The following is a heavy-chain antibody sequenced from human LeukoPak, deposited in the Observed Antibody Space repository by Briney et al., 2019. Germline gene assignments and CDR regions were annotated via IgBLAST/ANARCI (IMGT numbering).Heavy chain of an antibody. CDR1: GFTFSSYS. D-gene: IGHD1-26*01. Sequence: GGSLRLSCAASGFTFSSYSMNWFRQTPGKRLQWVSSITSSSTYTFYADSVKGRFTISRDNARNSLYLQMNSLRAEDTAVYYCARDPYSGTYGDTYYYYMDVWGKGTTVTISS. CDR3: ARDPYSGTYGDTYYYYMDV. J-gene: IGHJ6*03. V-gene: IGHV3-21*01. CDR2: ITSSSTYT.